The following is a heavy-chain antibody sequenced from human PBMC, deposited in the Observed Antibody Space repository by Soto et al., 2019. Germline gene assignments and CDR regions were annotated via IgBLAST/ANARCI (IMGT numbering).Heavy chain of an antibody. CDR1: GGSISSYH. V-gene: IGHV4-59*01. CDR3: ARSYSGTFYGYDT. D-gene: IGHD1-26*01. CDR2: VFYTGST. J-gene: IGHJ5*02. Sequence: PSETLSLTCTVSGGSISSYHWSWIRQSPGKGLEWIGYVFYTGSTKYNPALKRRVTIPVDTSKNQFSLKLSSVSAADTGLYYCARSYSGTFYGYDTWGQGILVTVSS.